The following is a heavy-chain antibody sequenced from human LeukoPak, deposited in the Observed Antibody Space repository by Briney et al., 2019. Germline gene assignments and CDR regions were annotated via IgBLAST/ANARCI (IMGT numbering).Heavy chain of an antibody. Sequence: GGSLRLSCAASGFTFSSYSMNWVRQAPGKGLEWVSSISSSSSYIYYADSVKGRFTISRDNAKNSLYLQMNSLRAEDTAVYYCARVLGAATSIAARFREQQLVDYWGQGTLVTVSS. CDR2: ISSSSSYI. CDR1: GFTFSSYS. CDR3: ARVLGAATSIAARFREQQLVDY. D-gene: IGHD6-13*01. J-gene: IGHJ4*02. V-gene: IGHV3-21*01.